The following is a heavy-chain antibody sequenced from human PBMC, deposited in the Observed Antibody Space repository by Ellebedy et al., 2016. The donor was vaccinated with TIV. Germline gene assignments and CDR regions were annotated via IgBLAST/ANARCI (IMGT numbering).Heavy chain of an antibody. D-gene: IGHD6-6*01. CDR3: AVYSSSLAFQH. CDR1: GFTFSSYA. V-gene: IGHV3-30*14. CDR2: ISYDGSNK. Sequence: GESLKISCAASGFTFSSYAMHWVRQAPGKGLEWVAVISYDGSNKYYADSVKGRFTISRDNSKNTLYLQMNSLRAEDTAVYYCAVYSSSLAFQHWGQGTLVTVSS. J-gene: IGHJ1*01.